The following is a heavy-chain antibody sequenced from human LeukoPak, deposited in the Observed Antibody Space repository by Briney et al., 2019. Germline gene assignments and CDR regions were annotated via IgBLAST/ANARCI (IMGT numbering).Heavy chain of an antibody. CDR3: ARVKDGSGSYGAFDI. CDR1: GFTFSTYG. V-gene: IGHV3-33*01. D-gene: IGHD3-10*01. Sequence: GGSLRLSCAASGFTFSTYGMHWVRQAPGKGLEWVAGMWSCGSNKYYADSVKGRFTISRDNSKNTLYLQMNSLRAEDTAVYYCARVKDGSGSYGAFDIWGEGTMDTVSS. CDR2: MWSCGSNK. J-gene: IGHJ3*02.